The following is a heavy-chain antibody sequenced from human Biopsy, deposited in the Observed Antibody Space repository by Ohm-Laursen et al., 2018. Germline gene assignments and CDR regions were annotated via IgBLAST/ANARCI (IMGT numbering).Heavy chain of an antibody. V-gene: IGHV1-69*04. CDR3: ARDYYPYVDYLKDVPLCDS. D-gene: IGHD4-17*01. Sequence: GASVKVSCKASGDSFGNYAISWVRQAPGQGLEWMGRIIPILGIPNIAQKFQARVTITADEFMSTAYMELSSLRSEDTAVYYCARDYYPYVDYLKDVPLCDSWGQGTLVTVSS. J-gene: IGHJ4*02. CDR2: IIPILGIP. CDR1: GDSFGNYA.